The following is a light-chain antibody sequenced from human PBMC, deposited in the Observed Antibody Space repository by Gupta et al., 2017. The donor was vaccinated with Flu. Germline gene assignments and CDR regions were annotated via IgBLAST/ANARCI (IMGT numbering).Light chain of an antibody. CDR3: CSNRTSSLDV. J-gene: IGLJ3*02. CDR2: QVS. Sequence: AALTQPASVSGSSGQSINISCPGTSSEVGGYNYVSLYQQYPAKPPNLIFYQVSNRPAGVADRFSASKSGNTASLTISGHQAEDAADYYCCSNRTSSLDVFGGGTKVTVL. CDR1: SSEVGGYNY. V-gene: IGLV2-14*01.